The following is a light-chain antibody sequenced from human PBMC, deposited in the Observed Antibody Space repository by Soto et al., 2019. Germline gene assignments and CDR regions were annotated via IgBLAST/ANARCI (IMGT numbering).Light chain of an antibody. J-gene: IGLJ2*01. CDR2: KDT. CDR3: YSAADNKMGV. V-gene: IGLV3-27*01. Sequence: SYELTQPSSVSVSPGQTARITCSGDLLAKKYARWFQQKPGQAPVMLIYKDTEWSSGTPTRFSGSTSGTTVTLTITGAQLEDEADYYCYSAADNKMGVFGGGTQLTVL. CDR1: LLAKKY.